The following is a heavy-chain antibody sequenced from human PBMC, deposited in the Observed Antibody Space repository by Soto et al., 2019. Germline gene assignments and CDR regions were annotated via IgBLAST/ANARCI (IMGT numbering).Heavy chain of an antibody. CDR3: ARGTWVEYSGSASYYYGMDV. J-gene: IGHJ6*02. V-gene: IGHV4-4*07. D-gene: IGHD5-12*01. CDR1: GGSISSYY. Sequence: NPSETLSLTCIVSGGSISSYYWSWIRQPAGKGLEWIGRIHSGGNTNYNPSLESRVNMSVDTSKNQFSLKLRSVTAADTAVYYCARGTWVEYSGSASYYYGMDVWGQGTTVTVSS. CDR2: IHSGGNT.